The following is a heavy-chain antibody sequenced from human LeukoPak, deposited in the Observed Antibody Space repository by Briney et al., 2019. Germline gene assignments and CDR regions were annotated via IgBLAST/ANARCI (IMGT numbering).Heavy chain of an antibody. J-gene: IGHJ4*02. CDR3: VRDPDALDY. CDR2: IRSSGRTI. Sequence: PGRSLRLSCVASGFTISSYSMNWVRQAPGKGLEWVSYIRSSGRTIYYADSVRGRFTISRDSAKNSLYLQMDSLRDEDTGVYYCVRDPDALDYWGQGTLVTVSS. V-gene: IGHV3-48*02. CDR1: GFTISSYS.